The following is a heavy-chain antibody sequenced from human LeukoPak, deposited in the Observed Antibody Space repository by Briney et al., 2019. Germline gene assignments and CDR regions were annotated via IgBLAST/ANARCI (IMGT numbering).Heavy chain of an antibody. CDR1: GFTFSSYG. J-gene: IGHJ4*02. CDR2: IRYDGSNK. CDR3: AKDIPPRDYYDSSGFDY. V-gene: IGHV3-30*02. D-gene: IGHD3-22*01. Sequence: GGSLRLSCAASGFTFSSYGMHWVRQAPGKGLEWVAFIRYDGSNKYYADSVKGRFTISRDNSKNTLYLQMNSLRAEDTAVYYCAKDIPPRDYYDSSGFDYWGQGTLVTVSS.